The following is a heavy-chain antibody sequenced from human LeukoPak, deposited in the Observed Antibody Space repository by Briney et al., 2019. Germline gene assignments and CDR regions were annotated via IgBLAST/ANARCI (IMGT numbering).Heavy chain of an antibody. J-gene: IGHJ3*02. V-gene: IGHV1-3*01. CDR1: GYTFTSYA. CDR2: INAGNGNT. D-gene: IGHD4-23*01. CDR3: AREEAVGNSYGMHFDI. Sequence: GASVKVSCKASGYTFTSYAMHWVRQAPGQRLEWMGWINAGNGNTKYSQKFQGRVTITRDTSASTAYMELSSLRSEDTAVYYCAREEAVGNSYGMHFDIWGQGTMVTVSS.